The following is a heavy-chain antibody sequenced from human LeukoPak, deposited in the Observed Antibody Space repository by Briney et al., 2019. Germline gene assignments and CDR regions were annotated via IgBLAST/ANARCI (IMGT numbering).Heavy chain of an antibody. CDR3: ARDRLPYYYNSSDYYPFDY. Sequence: ASVKVSCKASGGTFSSYAISWVRQAPGQGLEWMGGIIPIFGTANYAQKFQGRVTITTDESTSTAYMELSSLRSEDTAVYYCARDRLPYYYNSSDYYPFDYWGQGTLVTVSS. V-gene: IGHV1-69*05. D-gene: IGHD3-22*01. CDR1: GGTFSSYA. J-gene: IGHJ4*02. CDR2: IIPIFGTA.